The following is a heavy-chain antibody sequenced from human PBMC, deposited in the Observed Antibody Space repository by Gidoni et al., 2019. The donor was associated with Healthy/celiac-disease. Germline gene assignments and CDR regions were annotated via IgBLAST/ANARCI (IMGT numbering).Heavy chain of an antibody. CDR1: GGSISSYY. V-gene: IGHV4-59*01. CDR2: IYYSGRT. CDR3: ARRWSAHEVFDY. Sequence: QVQLQESGPGLVKPSETLSLTCTVPGGSISSYYWSWIRQPPGKGLEWIGYIYYSGRTNYNPSLKSRVTISVDTSKNQFSLKLSSVTAADTAVYYCARRWSAHEVFDYWGQGTLVTVSS. J-gene: IGHJ4*02. D-gene: IGHD3-3*01.